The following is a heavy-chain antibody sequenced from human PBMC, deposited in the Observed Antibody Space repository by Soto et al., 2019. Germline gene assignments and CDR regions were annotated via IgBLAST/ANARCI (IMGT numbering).Heavy chain of an antibody. CDR3: ARVYYDILTGYYNFDY. CDR2: IYYSGST. V-gene: IGHV4-59*01. CDR1: GGSISSYY. Sequence: TTSETLSLTCTVSGGSISSYYWSWIRQPPGKGLEWIGYIYYSGSTNYNPSLKSRVTISVDTSKNQISMKLSSVTAADTAVYYCARVYYDILTGYYNFDYWGQGTLVTVSS. D-gene: IGHD3-9*01. J-gene: IGHJ4*02.